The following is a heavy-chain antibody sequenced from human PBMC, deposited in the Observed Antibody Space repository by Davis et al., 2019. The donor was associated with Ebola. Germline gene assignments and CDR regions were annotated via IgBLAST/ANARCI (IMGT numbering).Heavy chain of an antibody. CDR2: ISNSGADT. CDR3: SKDVNKAGWCDAFDI. J-gene: IGHJ3*02. V-gene: IGHV3-23*01. CDR1: GFTFSTYA. Sequence: GESLKISCAASGFTFSTYAMSWVRQAPGKGLEWVSSISNSGADTYYADSVRGRFTISRDHSKNTLYLQMNSLRAEDTAVYYCSKDVNKAGWCDAFDIWGQGTMVTVSS. D-gene: IGHD6-19*01.